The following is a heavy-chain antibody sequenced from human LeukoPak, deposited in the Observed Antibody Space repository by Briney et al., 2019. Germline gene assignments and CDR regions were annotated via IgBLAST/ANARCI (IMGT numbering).Heavy chain of an antibody. D-gene: IGHD1-20*01. Sequence: ASVKVSCKASGYTFSSYEINWVRQATGQGLEWMGWMNPNSGNTGYAPKFQGRVTMTRNTSINTAYMELSSLRSEDTAVYYCARDKTRYNWKAYYYYMDVWGKGTTVTVSS. V-gene: IGHV1-8*01. CDR3: ARDKTRYNWKAYYYYMDV. J-gene: IGHJ6*03. CDR1: GYTFSSYE. CDR2: MNPNSGNT.